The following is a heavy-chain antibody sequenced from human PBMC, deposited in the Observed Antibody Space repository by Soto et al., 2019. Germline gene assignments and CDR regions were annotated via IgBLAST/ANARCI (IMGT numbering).Heavy chain of an antibody. D-gene: IGHD6-13*01. V-gene: IGHV4-39*01. CDR2: IYYSGST. J-gene: IGHJ3*02. Sequence: QLQLQESGPGLVKPSETLSLTCTVSGGSISSSSYYWGWIRQPPGKGLEWIGSIYYSGSTYYNPSLKSRVSISVDTSKNQFSLKLSSVTAADTAVYYCARHSSSRALRGAFDIWGQGTMVTVSS. CDR1: GGSISSSSYY. CDR3: ARHSSSRALRGAFDI.